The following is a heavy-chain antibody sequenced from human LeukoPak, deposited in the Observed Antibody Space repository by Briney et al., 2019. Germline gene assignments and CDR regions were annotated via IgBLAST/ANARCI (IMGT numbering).Heavy chain of an antibody. CDR1: GFAFDDFA. V-gene: IGHV3-49*04. J-gene: IGHJ4*02. CDR3: SRNGLVDFDY. Sequence: GGSLRLSCTTSGFAFDDFAMSWVRQPAGKGLEWVGFIRRRAYGGAAEYAASVKGRFIISRDDSKGIAYLQMNSLKTEDTAVYYCSRNGLVDFDYWGQGSRVSVSP. CDR2: IRRRAYGGAA.